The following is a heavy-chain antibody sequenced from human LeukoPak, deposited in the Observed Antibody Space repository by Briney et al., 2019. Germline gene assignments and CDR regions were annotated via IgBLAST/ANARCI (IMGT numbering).Heavy chain of an antibody. CDR3: ARVIQRRDTLGPGVY. D-gene: IGHD3-3*01. CDR2: INPNSSGT. J-gene: IGHJ4*02. CDR1: GYTFTGYY. Sequence: GASVKLSCKSSGYTFTGYYMHWVRQPPGQGLEWMGWINPNSSGTNYAQKFQGRVTMTRDTSISTAYMELSRLRSDDTAVYYWARVIQRRDTLGPGVYWGQGTLVTVSS. V-gene: IGHV1-2*02.